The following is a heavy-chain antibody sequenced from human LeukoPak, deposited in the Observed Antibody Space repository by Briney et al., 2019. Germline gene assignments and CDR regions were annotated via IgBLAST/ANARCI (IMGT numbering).Heavy chain of an antibody. Sequence: GGTLRLSCEASGFTFNTYAMSWVRQAPGKGLEWVSSISGNGRSTYYADSVKGRFTISRDNSKNTLYLQMNSLRAEDTAVYYCAKDPREYYYDSSGYQPQRDWGQGTLVTVSS. D-gene: IGHD3-22*01. CDR3: AKDPREYYYDSSGYQPQRD. V-gene: IGHV3-23*01. CDR2: ISGNGRST. CDR1: GFTFNTYA. J-gene: IGHJ4*02.